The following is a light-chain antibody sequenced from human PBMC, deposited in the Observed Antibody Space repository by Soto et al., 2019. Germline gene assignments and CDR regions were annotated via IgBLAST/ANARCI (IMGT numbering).Light chain of an antibody. J-gene: IGLJ3*02. CDR3: SSYTTSSTLV. V-gene: IGLV2-14*01. CDR2: EVN. CDR1: SSDVGGYDY. Sequence: QSVLAQPASVSGSPGQSITISCPGTSSDVGGYDYVSWYQQHPGQAPQVMIYEVNNRPSGVSNRFSGSKSGNTASLTISGLQAEDEADHYCSSYTTSSTLVFGGGTKVTVL.